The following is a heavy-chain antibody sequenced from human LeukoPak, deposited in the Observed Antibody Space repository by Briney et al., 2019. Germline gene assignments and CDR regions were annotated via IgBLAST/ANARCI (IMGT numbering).Heavy chain of an antibody. CDR1: GGSISSSSYY. V-gene: IGHV4-39*07. Sequence: PSETLSLTCTVSGGSISSSSYYWGWIRQPPGKGLEWIGSIYYSGSTYYNPSLKSRVTISVDTSKNQFSLKLSSVTAADTAVYYCARDLSVAGFTGPFDYWGQGTLVTVSS. J-gene: IGHJ4*02. D-gene: IGHD6-19*01. CDR3: ARDLSVAGFTGPFDY. CDR2: IYYSGST.